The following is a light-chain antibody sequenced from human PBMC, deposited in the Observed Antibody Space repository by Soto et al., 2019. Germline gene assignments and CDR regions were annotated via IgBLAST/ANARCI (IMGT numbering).Light chain of an antibody. J-gene: IGLJ3*02. CDR3: QSYDSSLSAWV. CDR2: ANI. V-gene: IGLV1-40*01. Sequence: QPVLTQPPSVSWAPGQRVTISGTGSSSNIGAGYDVQWYQQIPGTAPKLLIYANIKRPSGVPDRFSGSKSGTSASLAITGLQAEDEADYYCQSYDSSLSAWVFGGGTKVTVL. CDR1: SSNIGAGYD.